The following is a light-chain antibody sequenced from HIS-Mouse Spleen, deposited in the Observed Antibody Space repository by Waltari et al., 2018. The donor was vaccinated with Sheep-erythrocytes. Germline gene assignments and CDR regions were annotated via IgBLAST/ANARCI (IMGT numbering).Light chain of an antibody. V-gene: IGKV4-1*01. Sequence: DIVMTQSPDSLAVSLGERATINCKSSQSVLYSSNNKNYLAWYQQQPGQPPKLLIYWASTRESGVPDRCSGSGSGTDFTLTISSLQAEDVAVYYCQQYYSTLTFGGGTKVEIK. CDR2: WAS. CDR1: QSVLYSSNNKNY. CDR3: QQYYSTLT. J-gene: IGKJ4*01.